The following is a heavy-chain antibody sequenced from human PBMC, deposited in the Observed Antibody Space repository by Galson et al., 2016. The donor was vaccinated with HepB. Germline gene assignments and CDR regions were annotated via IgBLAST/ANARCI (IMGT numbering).Heavy chain of an antibody. CDR1: GFRFTSFW. Sequence: QSGAEVKKPGESLRISCKGSGFRFTSFWISWVRQMPGKGLEWMGRIDPSDSYANFNPSFQGHVTISADKSISTAYLQRSSLKASDTAMYYCALEDQYGSGTFYWGQGTRVTVSS. J-gene: IGHJ4*02. CDR3: ALEDQYGSGTFY. V-gene: IGHV5-10-1*01. CDR2: IDPSDSYA. D-gene: IGHD3-10*01.